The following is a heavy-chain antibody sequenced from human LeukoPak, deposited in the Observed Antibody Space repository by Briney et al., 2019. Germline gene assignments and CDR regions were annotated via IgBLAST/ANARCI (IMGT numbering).Heavy chain of an antibody. D-gene: IGHD3-22*01. J-gene: IGHJ4*02. Sequence: SETLSLTCAVSGGSISSSNWWSWVRQPPGKGLEWIGEIYHSGSTNYNPSLKSRVTISVDKSKNQFSLKLSSVTAADTAVYYCARDRTPITMIVVVITAQDYWGQGTLVTVSS. V-gene: IGHV4-4*02. CDR3: ARDRTPITMIVVVITAQDY. CDR1: GGSISSSNW. CDR2: IYHSGST.